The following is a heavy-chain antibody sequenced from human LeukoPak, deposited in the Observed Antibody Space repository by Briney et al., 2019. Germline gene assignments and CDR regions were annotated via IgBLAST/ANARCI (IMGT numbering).Heavy chain of an antibody. D-gene: IGHD3-22*01. CDR2: ISGSGGST. CDR3: ARGNSGYYPTGVVDY. V-gene: IGHV3-23*01. J-gene: IGHJ4*02. CDR1: GFTFSSYA. Sequence: PGGSLRLSCAASGFTFSSYAMSWVRQAPGKGLEWVSVISGSGGSTYYADSVKGRFTFSRDNSKNTLYLQLNSLRAEDTAVYYCARGNSGYYPTGVVDYWGQGTLVTVSS.